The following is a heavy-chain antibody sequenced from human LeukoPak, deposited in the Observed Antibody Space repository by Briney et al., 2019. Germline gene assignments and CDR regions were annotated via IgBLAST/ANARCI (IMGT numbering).Heavy chain of an antibody. CDR3: AKASGGYDSSGYFYYFDY. V-gene: IGHV3-23*01. D-gene: IGHD3-22*01. CDR2: ISGSGGST. Sequence: PGGSLRLSCAASGFTFSSYAMSWVRQAPGKGLEWVSAISGSGGSTYYADSVKGRFTISRGNSKNTLYLQMNSLRAEDTAVYYCAKASGGYDSSGYFYYFDYWGQGTLVTVSS. J-gene: IGHJ4*02. CDR1: GFTFSSYA.